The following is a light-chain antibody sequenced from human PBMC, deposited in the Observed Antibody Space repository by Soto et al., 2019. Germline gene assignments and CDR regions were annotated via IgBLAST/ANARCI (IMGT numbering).Light chain of an antibody. CDR2: GAS. J-gene: IGKJ1*01. Sequence: EIVMTQSPGTLSVSPGERATLSCRASQSISSNLAWYQQKPGQTPRLLIYGASTRATGIPARFSGSGSRTEFTLTINSLQSEDFAVYYCQQHNNWPWTFGQGTKVDIK. V-gene: IGKV3-15*01. CDR1: QSISSN. CDR3: QQHNNWPWT.